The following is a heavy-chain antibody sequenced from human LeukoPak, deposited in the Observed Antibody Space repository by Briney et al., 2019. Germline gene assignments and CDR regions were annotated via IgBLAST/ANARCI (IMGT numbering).Heavy chain of an antibody. V-gene: IGHV3-48*01. CDR2: ISSTGTGI. J-gene: IGHJ4*02. CDR1: GFTFSSYN. Sequence: GGSLRLSCAASGFTFSSYNMNWVRQAPGQGLEWVSYISSTGTGIYYADSVKGRFTISRDNSKNTLYLQMNSLRAEDTAVYYCAKYAVAEDFWSGYPYYFDYWGQGTLVTVSS. D-gene: IGHD3-3*01. CDR3: AKYAVAEDFWSGYPYYFDY.